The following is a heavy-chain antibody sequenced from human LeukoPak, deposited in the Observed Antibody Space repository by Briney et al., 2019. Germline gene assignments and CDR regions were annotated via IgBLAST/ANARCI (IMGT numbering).Heavy chain of an antibody. CDR1: GFTFSSYS. CDR2: ISSSSSYI. J-gene: IGHJ3*02. D-gene: IGHD3-10*01. Sequence: KSGGSLRLSCAASGFTFSSYSMNWVRQAPGKGLEWVSSISSSSSYIYYADSVKGRFTISRDNAKNSLYLQMNSLRAEDTAVYYCARKTPMAGDAFDIWGQGTMVTVS. CDR3: ARKTPMAGDAFDI. V-gene: IGHV3-21*01.